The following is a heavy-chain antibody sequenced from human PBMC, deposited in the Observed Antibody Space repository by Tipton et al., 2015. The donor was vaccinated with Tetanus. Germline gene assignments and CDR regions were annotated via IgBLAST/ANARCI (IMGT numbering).Heavy chain of an antibody. CDR3: ARHWGPRPGIAAAGTWWFDP. CDR1: GGSISSSSYY. D-gene: IGHD6-13*01. J-gene: IGHJ5*02. V-gene: IGHV4-39*01. CDR2: IYYSGST. Sequence: TLSLTCTVSGGSISSSSYYWGWIRQPPGKGLEWIGSIYYSGSTYYNPSLKSRVTISVDTSKNQFSLKRSSVTAADTAVYYCARHWGPRPGIAAAGTWWFDPWGQGTLVTVSS.